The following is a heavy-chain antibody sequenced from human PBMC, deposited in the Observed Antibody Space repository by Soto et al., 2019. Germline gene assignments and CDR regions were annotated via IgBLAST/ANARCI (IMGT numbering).Heavy chain of an antibody. CDR3: AVIAVAGTTLTADAFDI. V-gene: IGHV1-18*01. Sequence: ASVKVSCKASGYTFTSYGISWVRQAPGQGLEWMGWISAYNGNTNYAQKLQGRVTMTTDTSTSTAYMELRSLRSDDTAVYYCAVIAVAGTTLTADAFDIWGQGTMVIVSS. J-gene: IGHJ3*02. D-gene: IGHD6-19*01. CDR2: ISAYNGNT. CDR1: GYTFTSYG.